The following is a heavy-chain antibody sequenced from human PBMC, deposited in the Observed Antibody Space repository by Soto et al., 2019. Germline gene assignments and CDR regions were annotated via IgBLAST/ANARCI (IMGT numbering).Heavy chain of an antibody. J-gene: IGHJ5*02. V-gene: IGHV4-34*01. D-gene: IGHD2-8*01. CDR3: ARGQGYCTNGVCENWFDP. Sequence: SETLSLTCAVYGGSFSGYYWSWIRQPPGKGLEWIGEINHSGSTNYNPSLKSRVTISVDTSKNQFSLKLSSVTAADTAVYYCARGQGYCTNGVCENWFDPWGQGNLVTFSS. CDR2: INHSGST. CDR1: GGSFSGYY.